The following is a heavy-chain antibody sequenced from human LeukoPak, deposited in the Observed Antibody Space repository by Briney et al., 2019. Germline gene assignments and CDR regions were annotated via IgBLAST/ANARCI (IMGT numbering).Heavy chain of an antibody. CDR3: AKMLYSSSWSQGAFDY. V-gene: IGHV3-9*01. CDR1: GFTFDDYA. Sequence: GGSLRLSCAASGFTFDDYAMHWVRQAPGKGLEWVSGISWNSGSIGYADSVKGRFTISRDNAKNSLYLQMNSLRAEDTALYYCAKMLYSSSWSQGAFDYWGQGTLVTVSS. D-gene: IGHD6-13*01. J-gene: IGHJ4*02. CDR2: ISWNSGSI.